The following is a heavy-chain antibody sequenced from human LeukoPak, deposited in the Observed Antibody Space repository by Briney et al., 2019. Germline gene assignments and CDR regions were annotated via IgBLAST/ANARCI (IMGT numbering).Heavy chain of an antibody. D-gene: IGHD6-13*01. CDR3: ARHVAAGPGADAFDI. Sequence: SETLSLTCTVSGGSISSGDYYWSWIRQPPGKGLEWIGSIYYSGRTYYNPSLKSRVTISIDTSKNHFSLKLSSMIAADAAFYYCARHVAAGPGADAFDIWGQGTIVTVSS. CDR2: IYYSGRT. CDR1: GGSISSGDYY. J-gene: IGHJ3*02. V-gene: IGHV4-39*01.